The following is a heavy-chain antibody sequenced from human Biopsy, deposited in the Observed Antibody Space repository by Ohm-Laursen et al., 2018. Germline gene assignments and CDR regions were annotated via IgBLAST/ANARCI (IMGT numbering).Heavy chain of an antibody. CDR2: IFYRGST. Sequence: GTLSLTCTVSGGSISNNNYYWGWIRQPPGKGLEWIGSIFYRGSTHYKPSLKSRVNISVDTSKNQFSLKLNSVTAADTAVYYCARDYYTSGYYYASWGQGTLVTVSS. CDR3: ARDYYTSGYYYAS. D-gene: IGHD3-22*01. V-gene: IGHV4-39*01. J-gene: IGHJ5*02. CDR1: GGSISNNNYY.